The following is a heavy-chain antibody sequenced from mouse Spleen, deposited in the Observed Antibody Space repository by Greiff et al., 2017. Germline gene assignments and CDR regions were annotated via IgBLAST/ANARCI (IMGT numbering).Heavy chain of an antibody. CDR2: IYPGSGNT. CDR1: GYTFTDYY. CDR3: ARWDYDGFAY. D-gene: IGHD2-4*01. J-gene: IGHJ3*01. Sequence: VKLQESGAELVRPGASVKLSCKASGYTFTDYYINWVKQRPGQGLEWIARIYPGSGNTYYNEKFKGKATLTAEKSSSTAYMQLSSLTSEDSAVYFCARWDYDGFAYWGQGTLVTVSA. V-gene: IGHV1-76*01.